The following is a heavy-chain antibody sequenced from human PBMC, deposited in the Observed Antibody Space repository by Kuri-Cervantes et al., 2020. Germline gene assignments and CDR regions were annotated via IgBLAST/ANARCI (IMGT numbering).Heavy chain of an antibody. CDR3: ARENDYSNYEDY. D-gene: IGHD4-11*01. CDR1: GFTFSSYS. Sequence: GESLKISCAASGFTFSSYSMNWVRQAPGKGLEWVSSISSSSSYIYYADSVKGRFTISRDNAKKSLHLQMNSLRAEDTAVYYCARENDYSNYEDYCGQGTLVTVSS. CDR2: ISSSSSYI. J-gene: IGHJ4*02. V-gene: IGHV3-21*04.